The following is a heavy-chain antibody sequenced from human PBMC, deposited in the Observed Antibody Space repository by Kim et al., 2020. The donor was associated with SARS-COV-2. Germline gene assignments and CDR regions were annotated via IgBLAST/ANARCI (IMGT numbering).Heavy chain of an antibody. CDR2: ISWNNANK. V-gene: IGHV3-9*01. J-gene: IGHJ6*02. Sequence: GGSLRLSCAASGFTFSDYGMPWVRQVPGKGLEWVAVISWNNANKEYADSVKGRFTISRDNSKKSLFLQMNSLRIEDTALYFCVKSLVREQYGMDAWGQGTMVTVSS. CDR3: VKSLVREQYGMDA. D-gene: IGHD3-10*01. CDR1: GFTFSDYG.